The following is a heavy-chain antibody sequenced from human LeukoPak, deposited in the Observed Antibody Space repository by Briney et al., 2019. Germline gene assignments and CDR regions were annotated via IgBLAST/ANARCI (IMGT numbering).Heavy chain of an antibody. Sequence: PGGSLRLSCAASGFTFDDYAMHWVRQAPGKGLEWVSGISWNSGSIGYADSVKGRFTISRDNAKNSLYLQMNSLRAEDTALYYCAKFDYDFWSGYPDDAFDIWGQGTMVTVSS. CDR1: GFTFDDYA. J-gene: IGHJ3*02. D-gene: IGHD3-3*01. CDR2: ISWNSGSI. CDR3: AKFDYDFWSGYPDDAFDI. V-gene: IGHV3-9*01.